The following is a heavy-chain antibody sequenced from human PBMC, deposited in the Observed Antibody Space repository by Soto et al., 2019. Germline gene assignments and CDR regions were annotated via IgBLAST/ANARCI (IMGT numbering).Heavy chain of an antibody. V-gene: IGHV3-33*01. J-gene: IGHJ6*02. CDR1: GFTFSSYG. Sequence: QVQLVESGGGVVQPGRSLRLSCAAFGFTFSSYGMHWVRQAPGKGLEWVAVIWYDGSNKYYADSVKGRFTISRDNSKNTLYLQMNSLRAEDTAVYYCAREPSSGWTDYYYGMDVWGQGTTVTVSS. D-gene: IGHD6-19*01. CDR2: IWYDGSNK. CDR3: AREPSSGWTDYYYGMDV.